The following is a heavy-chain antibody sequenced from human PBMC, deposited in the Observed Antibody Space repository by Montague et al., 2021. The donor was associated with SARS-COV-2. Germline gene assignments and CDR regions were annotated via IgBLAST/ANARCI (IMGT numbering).Heavy chain of an antibody. J-gene: IGHJ4*02. CDR2: IKQSGST. CDR3: ARGHLSVSMIVVVFTSASYYFDY. V-gene: IGHV4-34*01. CDR1: GGSFGDDH. D-gene: IGHD3-22*01. Sequence: SETLSLTCGVYGGSFGDDHWSWIRQPPGKGLEWIWDIKQSGSTNXXPSLKSRVTISVDTSRNQFSLKLTSVTAADTAVYFCARGHLSVSMIVVVFTSASYYFDYWGQGALVTVSS.